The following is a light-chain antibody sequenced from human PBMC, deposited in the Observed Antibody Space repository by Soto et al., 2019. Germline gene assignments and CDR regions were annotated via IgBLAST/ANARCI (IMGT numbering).Light chain of an antibody. CDR3: QQYYNWPRT. Sequence: EILLTQSPGTLSLSQGERATLSCRASQSVSSNLAWYQQNPGQAPRLLIFDASTGATGLPARFSGSGSGTEFTLTINSLQAEDCAVYYCQQYYNWPRTFGQGTRLEIK. CDR1: QSVSSN. V-gene: IGKV3-15*01. J-gene: IGKJ5*01. CDR2: DAS.